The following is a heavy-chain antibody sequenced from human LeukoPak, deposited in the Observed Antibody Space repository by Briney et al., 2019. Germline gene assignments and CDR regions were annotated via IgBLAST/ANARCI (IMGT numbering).Heavy chain of an antibody. CDR1: GYTFTSYA. CDR2: INAVNGNT. V-gene: IGHV1-3*01. Sequence: GASVKVSCKASGYTFTSYAMHWVRQAPRQRLEWMGWINAVNGNTKYSQKFQGRVTITRDTSASTAYMELSSLRSEDTAVYYCAREPSYCGGDCYSYFQHWGQGTLVTVSS. CDR3: AREPSYCGGDCYSYFQH. D-gene: IGHD2-21*02. J-gene: IGHJ1*01.